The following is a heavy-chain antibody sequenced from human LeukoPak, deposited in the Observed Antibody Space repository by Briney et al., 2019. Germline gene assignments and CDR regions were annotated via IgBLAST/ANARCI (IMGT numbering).Heavy chain of an antibody. D-gene: IGHD6-19*01. V-gene: IGHV3-23*01. J-gene: IGHJ4*02. CDR2: VSSSGGRS. Sequence: GLCLRLSCAASGFTFSSYDMRWVRQAPRKGGEWVAPVSSSGGRSFYAGSVKGRLTISRDNSKNTLYRQMNRLRAEDTAVYYCARGWNYVAYWGQGTLVTVSS. CDR3: ARGWNYVAY. CDR1: GFTFSSYD.